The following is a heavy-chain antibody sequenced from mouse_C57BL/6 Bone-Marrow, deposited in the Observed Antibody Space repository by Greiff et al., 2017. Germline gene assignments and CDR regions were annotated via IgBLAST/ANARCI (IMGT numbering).Heavy chain of an antibody. CDR3: ERVAYGFDAMDY. CDR2: ISGGGSYT. CDR1: GFTFSSYA. V-gene: IGHV5-4*01. Sequence: EVQGVESGGGLVKPGGSLKLSCAASGFTFSSYAMSWVRQTPEKRLEWVATISGGGSYTYYPDNVKGRFTISRDNAKNNLYLQMSHLKSEDTAMYYCERVAYGFDAMDYWGQGTSVTVSS. D-gene: IGHD2-2*01. J-gene: IGHJ4*01.